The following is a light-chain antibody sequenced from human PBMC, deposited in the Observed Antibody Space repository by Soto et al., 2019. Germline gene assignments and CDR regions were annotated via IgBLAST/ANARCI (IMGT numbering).Light chain of an antibody. CDR1: TSNIAGNF. CDR2: KNN. Sequence: QSVLTQPPSASGTPGQRVSISCSGSTSNIAGNFVSWYQQLPGPAPKFLIYKNNQRPSGVPDRFSGSKSGTSASLTISGLRSEDEADYYCATWDDSLSAWVFGGGTKVTVL. J-gene: IGLJ3*02. CDR3: ATWDDSLSAWV. V-gene: IGLV1-47*01.